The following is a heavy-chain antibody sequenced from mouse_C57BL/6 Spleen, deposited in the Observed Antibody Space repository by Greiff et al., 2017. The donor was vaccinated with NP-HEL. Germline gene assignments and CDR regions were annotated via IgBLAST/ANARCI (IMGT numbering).Heavy chain of an antibody. Sequence: VQLQQSGPELVKPGASVKISCKASGYAFSSSWMNWVKQRPGKGLEWIGRIYPGDGDTNYNGKFKGKATLTADKSSSTAYMQLSSLTSEDSAVYFCARPYYYGSSWDYWGQGTTLTVSS. J-gene: IGHJ2*01. CDR2: IYPGDGDT. CDR3: ARPYYYGSSWDY. D-gene: IGHD1-1*01. CDR1: GYAFSSSW. V-gene: IGHV1-82*01.